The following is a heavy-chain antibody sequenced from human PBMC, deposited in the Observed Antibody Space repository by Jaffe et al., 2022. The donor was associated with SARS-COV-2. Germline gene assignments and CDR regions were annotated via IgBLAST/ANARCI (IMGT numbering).Heavy chain of an antibody. D-gene: IGHD3-22*01. CDR3: ARLLRQNYDIGGLDL. Sequence: QLQLQESGPALVKPSETLSLTCTVSGASITSSHNYWGWFRQSPGKGLEWLGSIYYAGFTYYNPSLKSRVTTSVDASKNQFSLTLNSVTAADTAVYYCARLLRQNYDIGGLDLWGQGTLVTVSS. J-gene: IGHJ5*02. CDR2: IYYAGFT. CDR1: GASITSSHNY. V-gene: IGHV4-39*01.